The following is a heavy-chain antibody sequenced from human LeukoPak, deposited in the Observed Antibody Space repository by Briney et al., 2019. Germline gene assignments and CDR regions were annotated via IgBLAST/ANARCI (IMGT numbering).Heavy chain of an antibody. D-gene: IGHD3-10*01. J-gene: IGHJ4*02. CDR1: GLTFDDYA. CDR2: ISWNSGSI. V-gene: IGHV3-9*01. CDR3: AKDKLPMVRGVDIDY. Sequence: GGSLRLSCAASGLTFDDYAMHWLRQAPGKGLEWVSGISWNSGSIGYADSVKGRFTISRDNAKNSLYLQMNSLRAEDTALYYCAKDKLPMVRGVDIDYWGQGTLVTVSS.